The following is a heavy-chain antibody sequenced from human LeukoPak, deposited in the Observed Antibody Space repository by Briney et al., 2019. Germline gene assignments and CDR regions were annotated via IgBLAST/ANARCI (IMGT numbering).Heavy chain of an antibody. Sequence: SETLSLTCAVYGGSFSGYDWNWIRQPPGKGLEWIGEINQSGSTKYNPSFESRVTISVDTSKNQLSLKLSSVTAADTAVYYCARGPGSGSYFAWFDSWGQGALVTVSS. CDR1: GGSFSGYD. CDR3: ARGPGSGSYFAWFDS. J-gene: IGHJ5*01. V-gene: IGHV4-34*01. CDR2: INQSGST. D-gene: IGHD3-10*01.